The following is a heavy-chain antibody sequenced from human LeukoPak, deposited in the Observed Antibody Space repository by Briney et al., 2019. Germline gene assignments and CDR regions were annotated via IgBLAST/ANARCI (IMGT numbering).Heavy chain of an antibody. V-gene: IGHV4-39*07. D-gene: IGHD1-26*01. CDR2: IYYSGST. Sequence: PSETLSLTCTVSGGSISSSSYYWGWIRQPPGKGLEWMGSIYYSGSTYYNPSLKSRVTISVDTSKNQFSLKLSSVTAADTAVYYCARARELLRTYFDYWGQGTLVTVSS. J-gene: IGHJ4*02. CDR1: GGSISSSSYY. CDR3: ARARELLRTYFDY.